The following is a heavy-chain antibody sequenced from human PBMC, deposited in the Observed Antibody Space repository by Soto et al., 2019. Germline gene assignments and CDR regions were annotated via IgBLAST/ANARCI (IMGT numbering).Heavy chain of an antibody. V-gene: IGHV3-74*01. CDR1: GFTFSSYW. CDR3: ARGGYSYGGRGYYYYGMDV. J-gene: IGHJ6*02. Sequence: EVQLVESGGGLVQPGGSLRLSCAASGFTFSSYWMHWVRQAPGKGLVWVSRINSDGSSTSYADSVKGRFTISRDNAKNTLYLQMNSLRAEDTAVYYCARGGYSYGGRGYYYYGMDVLGQGTTVTVSS. CDR2: INSDGSST. D-gene: IGHD5-18*01.